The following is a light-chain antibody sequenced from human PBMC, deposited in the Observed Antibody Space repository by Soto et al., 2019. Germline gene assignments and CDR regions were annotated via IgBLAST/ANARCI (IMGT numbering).Light chain of an antibody. J-gene: IGKJ3*01. V-gene: IGKV3-11*01. CDR3: QQRSNWPLS. CDR1: QSVGTS. CDR2: DAS. Sequence: EIVMTQSPATLSVSPGQRVTLSCRASQSVGTSIAWYQQKPGQAPRLLIYDASNRATGIPARFSGSGSGTDFTLTISSLEPEDFAVYYCQQRSNWPLSFGPGTKVDIK.